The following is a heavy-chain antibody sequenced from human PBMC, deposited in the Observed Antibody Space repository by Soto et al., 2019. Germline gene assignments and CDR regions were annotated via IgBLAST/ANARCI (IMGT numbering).Heavy chain of an antibody. D-gene: IGHD6-6*01. CDR3: ARGRSSPSVDP. Sequence: QVQLVQSGAEVRKPGSSVKVSCKISGGTFTNYVISWLRQAPGQGLEWMGGLIPILGAANLAQKFQGRVTITADESTSTVNMELSSLTSEDKAVYYCARGRSSPSVDPWGQGTLVTVSS. J-gene: IGHJ5*02. CDR2: LIPILGAA. CDR1: GGTFTNYV. V-gene: IGHV1-69*01.